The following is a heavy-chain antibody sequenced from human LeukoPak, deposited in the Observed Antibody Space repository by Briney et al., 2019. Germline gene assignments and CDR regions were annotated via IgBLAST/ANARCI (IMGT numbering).Heavy chain of an antibody. CDR1: GGSFSGYY. V-gene: IGHV4-34*01. J-gene: IGHJ4*02. D-gene: IGHD3-22*01. Sequence: SETLSLTCAVYGGSFSGYYWSWIRQPPGKGLEWIGEINHSGSTNYNPSLKSRVTISVDTSKNQFSLKLSSVTAADTAVYYCARVAGRNDIVYWGQGTLVTVPS. CDR2: INHSGST. CDR3: ARVAGRNDIVY.